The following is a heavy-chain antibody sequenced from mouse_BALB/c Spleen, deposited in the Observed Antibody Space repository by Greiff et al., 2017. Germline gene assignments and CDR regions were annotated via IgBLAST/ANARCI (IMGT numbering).Heavy chain of an antibody. J-gene: IGHJ2*01. CDR3: ARKYGNYVNYFDY. Sequence: VKLMESGPSLVKPSQTLSLTCSVTGDSITSGYWNWIRKFPGNKLEYMGYISYSGSTYYNPSLKSRISITRDTSKNQYYLQLNSVTTEDTATYYCARKYGNYVNYFDYWGQGTTLTVAS. CDR2: ISYSGST. V-gene: IGHV3-8*02. CDR1: GDSITSGY. D-gene: IGHD2-10*02.